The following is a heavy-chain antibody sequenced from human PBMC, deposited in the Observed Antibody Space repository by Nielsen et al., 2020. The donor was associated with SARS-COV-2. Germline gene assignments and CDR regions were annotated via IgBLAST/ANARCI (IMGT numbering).Heavy chain of an antibody. CDR2: TYHSGTT. CDR1: GGTIRSSPYY. Sequence: SETLSLTCTVSGGTIRSSPYYWGWIRQPPGTGLEWIGRTYHSGTTYYNPSLTSRVTISIDTSKNHFSLRLSSVTAADTAVYYCARDRGSSGYYYIDYWGQGALVTVSS. J-gene: IGHJ4*02. D-gene: IGHD3-22*01. V-gene: IGHV4-39*07. CDR3: ARDRGSSGYYYIDY.